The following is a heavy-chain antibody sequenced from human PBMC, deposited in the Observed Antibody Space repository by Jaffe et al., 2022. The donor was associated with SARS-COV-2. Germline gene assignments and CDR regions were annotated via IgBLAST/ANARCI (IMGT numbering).Heavy chain of an antibody. Sequence: QVQLVESGGGVVQPGRSLRLSCAASGFTFSSYGMHWVRQAPGKGLEWVAVISYDGSNKYYADSVKGRFTISRDNSKNTLYLQMNSLRAEDTAVYYCAKGGGWNWNYPRNYYYYGMDVWGQGTTVTVSS. J-gene: IGHJ6*02. CDR1: GFTFSSYG. CDR3: AKGGGWNWNYPRNYYYYGMDV. D-gene: IGHD1-7*01. CDR2: ISYDGSNK. V-gene: IGHV3-30*18.